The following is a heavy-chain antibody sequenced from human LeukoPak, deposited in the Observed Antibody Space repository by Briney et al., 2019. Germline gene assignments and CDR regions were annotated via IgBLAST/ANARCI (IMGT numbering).Heavy chain of an antibody. CDR2: ISGSGGST. Sequence: PGGSLRLSCAASGLTFRSYWMSWVRQAPGKGLEWVSAISGSGGSTYYADSVKGRFTISRDNSKNTLYLQMNSLRAEDTAVYYCAKVVSRYCSGGSCYRNWFDPWGQGTLVTVSS. CDR3: AKVVSRYCSGGSCYRNWFDP. V-gene: IGHV3-23*01. CDR1: GLTFRSYW. D-gene: IGHD2-15*01. J-gene: IGHJ5*02.